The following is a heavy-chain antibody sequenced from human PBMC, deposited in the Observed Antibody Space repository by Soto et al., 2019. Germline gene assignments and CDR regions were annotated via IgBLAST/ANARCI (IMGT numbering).Heavy chain of an antibody. CDR1: GFTFSSYG. D-gene: IGHD2-21*02. CDR2: ISYDGSNK. J-gene: IGHJ6*02. CDR3: AKTDRAYCGGDCYWRYYYYGMDV. Sequence: GGSLRLSCAASGFTFSSYGMHWVRQAPGKGLEWVAVISYDGSNKYYADSVTGRFTISRDNSKNTLYLQMNSRRAEDTAVYYCAKTDRAYCGGDCYWRYYYYGMDVWGQGTTVSVSS. V-gene: IGHV3-30*18.